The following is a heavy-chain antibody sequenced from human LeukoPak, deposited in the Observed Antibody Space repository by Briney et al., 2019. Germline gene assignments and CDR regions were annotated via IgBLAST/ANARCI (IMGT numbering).Heavy chain of an antibody. Sequence: TGGSLRLSCAASGFTVSSSYMSWVRQAPGKGLEWVSIIYSGGSTYYADSVKGRFTISRDNSQNTLYLQMNTLRAEDTVVYYCARGGVDSYCSTTSCRRWFDPWGQGTLVTVSS. CDR3: ARGGVDSYCSTTSCRRWFDP. J-gene: IGHJ5*02. CDR1: GFTVSSSY. CDR2: IYSGGST. D-gene: IGHD2-2*01. V-gene: IGHV3-53*01.